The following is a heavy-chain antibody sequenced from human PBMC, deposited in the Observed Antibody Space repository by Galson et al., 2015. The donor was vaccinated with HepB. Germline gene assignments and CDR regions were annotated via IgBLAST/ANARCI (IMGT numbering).Heavy chain of an antibody. V-gene: IGHV3-43*01. CDR3: AKDNGYCSSTSCSNFDY. CDR1: GFTFDDYT. Sequence: SLRLSCAASGFTFDDYTMHWVRQAPGKGLEWVSLISWDGGSTYYADSVKGRFTISRDNSKNSLYLQMNSLRTEDTALYYCAKDNGYCSSTSCSNFDYWGQGTLVTVSS. J-gene: IGHJ4*02. CDR2: ISWDGGST. D-gene: IGHD2-2*01.